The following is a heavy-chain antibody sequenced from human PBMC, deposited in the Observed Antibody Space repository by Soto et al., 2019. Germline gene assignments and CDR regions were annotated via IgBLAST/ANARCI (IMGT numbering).Heavy chain of an antibody. Sequence: SETLSLTCTVSGVSISSGGYYWGWIRQPPGKGLEWIGSIYYSGSTYYNPSLKSRVTISVDTSKNQFSLKLSSVTAADTAVYYCARSYGSGSYYYYYGMDVWGQGTTVT. CDR2: IYYSGST. CDR1: GVSISSGGYY. J-gene: IGHJ6*02. D-gene: IGHD3-10*01. CDR3: ARSYGSGSYYYYYGMDV. V-gene: IGHV4-39*01.